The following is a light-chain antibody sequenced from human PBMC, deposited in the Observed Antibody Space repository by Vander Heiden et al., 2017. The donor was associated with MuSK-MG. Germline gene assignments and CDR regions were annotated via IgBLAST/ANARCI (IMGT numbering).Light chain of an antibody. CDR2: AAS. V-gene: IGKV3-20*01. CDR3: QFRGT. CDR1: QRISSSY. Sequence: EIGLTQSPGPLSLSPGESATLSCRATQRISSSYLAWYQQKPGQPPRLLIYAASSRATGIPDRFSGSGSGSDFTLTISRLEPEDFAVYYCQFRGTFGQGTKMETK. J-gene: IGKJ1*01.